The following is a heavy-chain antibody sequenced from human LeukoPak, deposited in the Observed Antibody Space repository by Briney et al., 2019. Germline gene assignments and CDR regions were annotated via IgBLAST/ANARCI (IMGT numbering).Heavy chain of an antibody. V-gene: IGHV6-1*01. CDR2: TYYRSKWYN. J-gene: IGHJ6*03. CDR3: AREGTDLPRYCSGGSCYSGVVGWGSYYYYMDV. Sequence: SQTLSLTFALSGDSVSSNSAAWNWIRQSPSRGLEWLGRTYYRSKWYNDYAVSVKSRITINPDTSKNQFSLQLNSVTPEDTAVYYCAREGTDLPRYCSGGSCYSGVVGWGSYYYYMDVWGKGTTVTVSS. CDR1: GDSVSSNSAA. D-gene: IGHD2-15*01.